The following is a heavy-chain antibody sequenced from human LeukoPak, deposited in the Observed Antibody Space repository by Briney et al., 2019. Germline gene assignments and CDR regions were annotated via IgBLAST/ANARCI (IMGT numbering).Heavy chain of an antibody. CDR1: GYTFTSYY. CDR2: INPSGGST. V-gene: IGHV1-46*01. D-gene: IGHD3-22*01. J-gene: IGHJ6*03. CDR3: ATDTYYSDSSGTGAYYYYYMDV. Sequence: ASVKVSCKASGYTFTSYYMHWVRQAPGQGLEWMGIINPSGGSTSYAQKFQGRVTMTRDTSTSTVYMELCSVRSEDTAVYYCATDTYYSDSSGTGAYYYYYMDVWGKGTTVTVSS.